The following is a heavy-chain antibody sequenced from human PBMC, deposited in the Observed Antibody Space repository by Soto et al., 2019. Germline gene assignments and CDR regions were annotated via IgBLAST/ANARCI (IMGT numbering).Heavy chain of an antibody. D-gene: IGHD2-2*01. Sequence: GGSLRLSCTASGFPFSSYTMHWLRRAPGKGLEWVGIISFDGSSKYYADWLTGRIVISRNNSKDSLYLQMDTLRPDDTAIYYCARDTVTSLTPYQGFYYYGMDVWGQGTTVTVSS. CDR2: ISFDGSSK. CDR3: ARDTVTSLTPYQGFYYYGMDV. V-gene: IGHV3-30*09. CDR1: GFPFSSYT. J-gene: IGHJ6*02.